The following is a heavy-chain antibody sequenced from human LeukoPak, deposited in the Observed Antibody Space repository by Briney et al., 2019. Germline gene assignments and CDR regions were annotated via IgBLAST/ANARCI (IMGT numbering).Heavy chain of an antibody. D-gene: IGHD1-1*01. Sequence: KPSETLSLTCTVSGGSIGSSSYYWGWIRQPPGKGLEWIGSIYYSGSTYYNPSLKSRVTISVDTSKNQFSLKLSSVTAADTAVYYCARCIKGSNAVDYWGQGTLVTVSS. CDR2: IYYSGST. CDR3: ARCIKGSNAVDY. CDR1: GGSIGSSSYY. J-gene: IGHJ4*02. V-gene: IGHV4-39*01.